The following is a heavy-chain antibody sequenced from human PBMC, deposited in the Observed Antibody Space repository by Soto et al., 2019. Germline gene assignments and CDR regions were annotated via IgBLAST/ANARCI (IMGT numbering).Heavy chain of an antibody. D-gene: IGHD2-21*02. Sequence: EVQLVESEGGLVQPGGSLRLSCEASGFIFTTSDMSWVRQAPGKGLEWISSITITGDTTHYADSVKGRFTISRDNSRKTVYLQMNSPGGADTAVYYCAKGGGGDHGYWGQGTLVAVSS. V-gene: IGHV3-23*04. CDR1: GFIFTTSD. J-gene: IGHJ4*02. CDR3: AKGGGGDHGY. CDR2: ITITGDTT.